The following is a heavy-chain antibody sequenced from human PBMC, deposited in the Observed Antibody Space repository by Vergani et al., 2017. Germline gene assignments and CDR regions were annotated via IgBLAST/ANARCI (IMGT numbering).Heavy chain of an antibody. CDR2: ISYDGSNK. V-gene: IGHV3-30*18. CDR3: AKVEGQRLAHFDY. Sequence: VQLLESGGGLVQPGGSLRLSCAASGFTFSSYAMSWVRQAPGKGLEWVAVISYDGSNKYYADAVKGRFTISRDNSKNTLYQQMNSLRAEETAVYYFAKVEGQRLAHFDYWGQGTLVTVSS. CDR1: GFTFSSYA. J-gene: IGHJ4*02. D-gene: IGHD6-25*01.